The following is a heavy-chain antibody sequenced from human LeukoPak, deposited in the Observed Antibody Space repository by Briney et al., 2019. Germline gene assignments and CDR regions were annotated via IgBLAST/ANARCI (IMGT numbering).Heavy chain of an antibody. V-gene: IGHV1-18*01. CDR2: ISTYNVNT. CDR1: GYTFTSYG. D-gene: IGHD2-15*01. Sequence: GASVKVSCKASGYTFTSYGISWVRQAPGQGLEWMGWISTYNVNTNYAQKLQGRVTMTTDTSTSTAYMELRSLRSDDTAVYYCARDLLYCSGGSCPFDYWGQGTLVTVSS. J-gene: IGHJ4*02. CDR3: ARDLLYCSGGSCPFDY.